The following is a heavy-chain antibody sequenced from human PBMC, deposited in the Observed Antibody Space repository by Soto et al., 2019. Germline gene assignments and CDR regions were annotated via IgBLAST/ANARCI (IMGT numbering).Heavy chain of an antibody. V-gene: IGHV3-53*01. CDR2: IYSGGST. J-gene: IGHJ6*02. CDR1: GFTVSSNY. Sequence: GGSLRLSCAASGFTVSSNYMSWVRQAPGKGLEWVSVIYSGGSTYYADSVKGRFTISRDNPKNTLYLQMNSLRAEDTAVYYCARVVGATFYYYGMDVWGQGTTVTVSS. D-gene: IGHD1-26*01. CDR3: ARVVGATFYYYGMDV.